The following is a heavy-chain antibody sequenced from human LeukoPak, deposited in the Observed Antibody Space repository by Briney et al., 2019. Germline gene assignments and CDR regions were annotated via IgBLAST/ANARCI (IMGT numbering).Heavy chain of an antibody. D-gene: IGHD2-2*01. CDR2: ISAYNGNT. V-gene: IGHV1-18*01. CDR3: ARMRCSSTSCYLYYYYYMDV. J-gene: IGHJ6*03. CDR1: GYTFTSYG. Sequence: ASVKVSCKASGYTFTSYGISWARQAPGQGLEWMGWISAYNGNTNYAQKLQGRVTMTTDTSTSTAYMELRSLRSDDTAVYYCARMRCSSTSCYLYYYYYMDVWGKGTTVTVSS.